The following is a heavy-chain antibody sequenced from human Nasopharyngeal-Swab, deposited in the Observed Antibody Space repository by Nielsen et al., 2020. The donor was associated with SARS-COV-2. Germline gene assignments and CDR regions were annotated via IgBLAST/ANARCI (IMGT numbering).Heavy chain of an antibody. D-gene: IGHD3-16*02. CDR2: IHYTGNT. Sequence: SETLSLTCTVSGGSISSGGYFWSWIRQHPGKGLEWIGYIHYTGNTYYNPSLESRLTISLDTSQNQFSLRLSSVTAADTAVYYCAREVIEQAVSDAFDFWGQRTMVTVSS. V-gene: IGHV4-31*03. CDR3: AREVIEQAVSDAFDF. CDR1: GGSISSGGYF. J-gene: IGHJ3*01.